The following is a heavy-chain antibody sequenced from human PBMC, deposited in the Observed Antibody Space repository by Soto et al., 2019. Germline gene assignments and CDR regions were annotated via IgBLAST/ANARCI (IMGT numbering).Heavy chain of an antibody. Sequence: GGSLRLSCAASGFTFDDYAMHCVRQAPGKGLEWVSGISWNSGSIGYADSVKGRFTISRDNAKNSLYLQMNSLRAEDTALYYCAKGAAAGRALSAFDIWGQGTMVTVSS. CDR1: GFTFDDYA. CDR3: AKGAAAGRALSAFDI. J-gene: IGHJ3*02. D-gene: IGHD6-13*01. V-gene: IGHV3-9*01. CDR2: ISWNSGSI.